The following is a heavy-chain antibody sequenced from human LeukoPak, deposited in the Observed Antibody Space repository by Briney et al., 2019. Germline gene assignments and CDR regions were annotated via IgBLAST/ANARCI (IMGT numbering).Heavy chain of an antibody. V-gene: IGHV4-59*01. CDR3: ARVPAAIRYYYGMDV. D-gene: IGHD2-2*02. J-gene: IGHJ6*02. CDR2: IYYSGST. Sequence: PSETLSLTCTVSGGSISSYHWSWIRQPPGKGLEWIGYIYYSGSTNYNPSLKSRVTISVDTSKNQFSLKLSSVTAADTAVYYCARVPAAIRYYYGMDVWGQGTTVTVSS. CDR1: GGSISSYH.